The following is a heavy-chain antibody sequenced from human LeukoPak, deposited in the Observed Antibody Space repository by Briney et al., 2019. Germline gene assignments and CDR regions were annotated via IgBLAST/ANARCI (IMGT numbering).Heavy chain of an antibody. J-gene: IGHJ4*02. V-gene: IGHV4-39*01. D-gene: IGHD2-2*02. CDR1: GGSISSSSYY. CDR2: IYYSGST. Sequence: NSSETLSLTCTVSGGSISSSSYYWGWIRQPPGEGLEWIGSIYYSGSTYYNPSLKSRVTISVDTSKNQFSLKLSSVTAADTAVYYCASPPQYCSSTSCYMVYWGQGTLVTVSS. CDR3: ASPPQYCSSTSCYMVY.